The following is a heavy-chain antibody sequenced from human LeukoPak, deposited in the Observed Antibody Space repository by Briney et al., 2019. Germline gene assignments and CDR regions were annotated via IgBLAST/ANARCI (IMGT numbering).Heavy chain of an antibody. CDR1: GGXFSGYY. D-gene: IGHD6-19*01. Sequence: PSETLSLTCAVYGGXFSGYYCSWIRQPPGKGLEWIGEINHSGSTNHNPSLKSRVTISVDTSKNQFSLKLSSVTAADTAVYYCARGRRRYGKYSSGWYHNDAFDIWGQGTMVTVSS. CDR3: ARGRRRYGKYSSGWYHNDAFDI. J-gene: IGHJ3*02. V-gene: IGHV4-34*01. CDR2: INHSGST.